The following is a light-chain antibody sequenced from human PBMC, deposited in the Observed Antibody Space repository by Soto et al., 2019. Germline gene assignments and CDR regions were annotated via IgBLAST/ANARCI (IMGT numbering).Light chain of an antibody. CDR1: SSDVGGYNY. V-gene: IGLV2-14*01. Sequence: QSALTQPASVTGSPGQSITISCTGTSSDVGGYNYVSWYQQHPGKAPKLMIYEVSNRPSGVSNRFSGSKSGKTASLTISGLQAEDEADYYCSSYKSSSTLYVFGTGTKVTVL. CDR2: EVS. CDR3: SSYKSSSTLYV. J-gene: IGLJ1*01.